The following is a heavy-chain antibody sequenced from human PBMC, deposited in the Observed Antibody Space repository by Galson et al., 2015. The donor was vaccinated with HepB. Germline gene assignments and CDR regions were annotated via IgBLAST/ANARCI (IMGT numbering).Heavy chain of an antibody. V-gene: IGHV3-15*07. D-gene: IGHD6-13*01. CDR3: TTAATTPRYSSSWYVVSPNYYYYYYMDV. CDR1: GFTFSNAW. Sequence: SLRLSCAASGFTFSNAWMNWVRQAPGKGLEWVGRIKSKTDGGTTDYAAPVKGRFTISRDDSKNTLYLQMNSLKTEDTAVYYCTTAATTPRYSSSWYVVSPNYYYYYYMDVWGKGTTVTVSS. J-gene: IGHJ6*03. CDR2: IKSKTDGGTT.